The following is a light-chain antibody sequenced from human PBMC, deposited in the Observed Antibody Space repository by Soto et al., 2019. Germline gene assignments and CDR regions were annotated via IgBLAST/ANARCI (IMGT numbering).Light chain of an antibody. Sequence: DIQMTQSPSSLSASVGDRVTITCRAGQFISKYLNWYQQKPGKAPKLLIFGALNLEVGVPSRFSGSGSGTEFTLTISGLLPDEFATYICQQTYTAVSFGPGTTVEI. V-gene: IGKV1-39*01. J-gene: IGKJ3*01. CDR3: QQTYTAVS. CDR2: GAL. CDR1: QFISKY.